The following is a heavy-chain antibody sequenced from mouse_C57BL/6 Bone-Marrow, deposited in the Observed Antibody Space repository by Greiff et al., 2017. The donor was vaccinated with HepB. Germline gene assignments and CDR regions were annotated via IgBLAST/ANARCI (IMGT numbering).Heavy chain of an antibody. Sequence: EVMLVESGGGLVQPKGSLKLSCAASGFSFNTYAMNWVRQAPGKGLEWVARIRSKSNNYATYYADSVKDRFTISRDDSESMLYLQMNNLKTEDTAMYYCVRPLCDGYPYYAMDYWGQGTSVTVSS. CDR1: GFSFNTYA. V-gene: IGHV10-1*01. D-gene: IGHD2-3*01. J-gene: IGHJ4*01. CDR3: VRPLCDGYPYYAMDY. CDR2: IRSKSNNYAT.